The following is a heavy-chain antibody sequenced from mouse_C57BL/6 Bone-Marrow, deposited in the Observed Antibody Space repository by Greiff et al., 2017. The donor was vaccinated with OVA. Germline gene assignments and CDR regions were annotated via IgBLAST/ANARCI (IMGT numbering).Heavy chain of an antibody. CDR2: IDPNSGGT. CDR1: GYTFTSYW. Sequence: QVQLKQPGAELVKPGASVKLSCKASGYTFTSYWMHWVKQRPGRGLEWIGRIDPNSGGTKYNEKFKSKATLTVDKPSSTAYMQLSSLTSEDSTGYYCARFRWEDDYYLLFAYWGHGTLVTVSA. D-gene: IGHD2-3*01. V-gene: IGHV1-72*01. CDR3: ARFRWEDDYYLLFAY. J-gene: IGHJ3*01.